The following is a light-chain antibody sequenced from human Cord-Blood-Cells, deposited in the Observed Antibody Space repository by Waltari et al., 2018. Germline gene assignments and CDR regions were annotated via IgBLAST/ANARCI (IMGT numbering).Light chain of an antibody. J-gene: IGLJ3*02. CDR2: DVS. CDR3: CSYARSSTWV. Sequence: QSALTQPRSVSGSPGQSVTISCTGTSSDVGGYNYVSWYQQHPGKAPKLMIYDVSKRPSGVPDRFSGSKSGNTASLTISGLQAEDEADSYCCSYARSSTWVFGGGTKLTVL. CDR1: SSDVGGYNY. V-gene: IGLV2-11*01.